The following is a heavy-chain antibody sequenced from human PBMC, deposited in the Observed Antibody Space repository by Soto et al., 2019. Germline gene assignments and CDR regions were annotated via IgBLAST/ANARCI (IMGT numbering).Heavy chain of an antibody. CDR1: GFTFSDYY. D-gene: IGHD2-21*02. Sequence: QVQLVESGGGLVKPGGSLRLSCAASGFTFSDYYMSWIRQAPGKGLEWVSYISSSSSYTNYADSVKGRFTISRDNAKNSLYLQMNSLRAEDTAVYYCARDGDVVVTPPSSYYYYGMDVWGQGTTVTVSS. CDR2: ISSSSSYT. CDR3: ARDGDVVVTPPSSYYYYGMDV. J-gene: IGHJ6*02. V-gene: IGHV3-11*06.